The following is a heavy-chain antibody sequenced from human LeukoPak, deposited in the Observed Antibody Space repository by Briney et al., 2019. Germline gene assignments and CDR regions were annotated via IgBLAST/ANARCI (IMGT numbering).Heavy chain of an antibody. D-gene: IGHD5-18*01. V-gene: IGHV3-23*01. CDR2: ISGSGGST. Sequence: SLRVSCAASGPTHTSSPISRVRPAPGKGQDSVSGISGSGGSTYYADSVKGRFTISRDNSKNTLYLQMDSLRAEDTAVYYCAKDPPTVMANAFHIWGRGTMVTVSS. CDR3: AKDPPTVMANAFHI. J-gene: IGHJ3*02. CDR1: GPTHTSSP.